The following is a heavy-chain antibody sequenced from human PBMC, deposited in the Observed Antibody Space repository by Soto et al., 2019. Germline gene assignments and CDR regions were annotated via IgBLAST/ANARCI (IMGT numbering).Heavy chain of an antibody. J-gene: IGHJ5*02. CDR2: INHSGST. Sequence: SEPLSLTCAVYGGSFRGYYWSWIRQPPGKGLEWIGEINHSGSTNYNPSLKSRVTISVDTSKNQFSLKLSSVTAADTAVYYCARGRVVLLWFGDHNWFDPWGQGTLVTVSS. V-gene: IGHV4-34*01. D-gene: IGHD3-10*01. CDR1: GGSFRGYY. CDR3: ARGRVVLLWFGDHNWFDP.